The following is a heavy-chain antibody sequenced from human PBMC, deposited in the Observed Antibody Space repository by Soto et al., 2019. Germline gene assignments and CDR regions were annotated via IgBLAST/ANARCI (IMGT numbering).Heavy chain of an antibody. CDR3: ARRRAGNPDDWFDP. V-gene: IGHV5-51*01. CDR1: EYRFMNYW. CDR2: IYPGDSET. D-gene: IGHD6-13*01. Sequence: GESLKSSCKGSEYRFMNYWIGWVRQMPGKGLEWMGIIYPGDSETKYSPSFQGQVTISADKSINTAYLQWISLKASDTAMYYCARRRAGNPDDWFDPWGQGTLVTVSS. J-gene: IGHJ5*02.